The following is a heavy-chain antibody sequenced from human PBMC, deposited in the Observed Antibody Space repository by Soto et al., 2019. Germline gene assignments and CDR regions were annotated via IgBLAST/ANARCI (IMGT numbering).Heavy chain of an antibody. CDR3: AKADPPPRDSSSWYWNEAVDY. Sequence: QVQLVESGGGVVQPGRSLRLSCAASGFTFSSYGMHWVRQAPGKGLEWVAVISYDGSNKYYADSVKGRFTISRDNSKNTLYLQMNGLRVEDTAVYYCAKADPPPRDSSSWYWNEAVDYWGQGTLVTVSS. J-gene: IGHJ4*02. CDR1: GFTFSSYG. D-gene: IGHD6-13*01. CDR2: ISYDGSNK. V-gene: IGHV3-30*18.